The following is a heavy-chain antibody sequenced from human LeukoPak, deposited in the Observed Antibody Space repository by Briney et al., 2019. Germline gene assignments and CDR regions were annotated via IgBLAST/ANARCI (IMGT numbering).Heavy chain of an antibody. V-gene: IGHV3-23*01. CDR3: AKDTVVVVAATPFDY. D-gene: IGHD2-15*01. Sequence: GGSLRLSCAASGFTFSSYAMSWVRQAPGKGLEWVSAISGSGGSSYYADSVKGRFTISRDSSKNTLYLQMNSLRAEDTAVYYCAKDTVVVVAATPFDYWGQGTLVTVSS. J-gene: IGHJ4*02. CDR1: GFTFSSYA. CDR2: ISGSGGSS.